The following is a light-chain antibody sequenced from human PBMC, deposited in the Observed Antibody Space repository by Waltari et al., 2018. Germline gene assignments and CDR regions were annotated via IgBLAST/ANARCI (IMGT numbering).Light chain of an antibody. Sequence: SYELTQPPSVSVPPGQTARITCPGDALPKQYAYWYQQKPGQAPVLVKYKDSERPSGIPERFSGSSSGTTVTLTISGVQAEDEADYYCQSADSSGTYQVFGTGTKVTVL. CDR1: ALPKQY. J-gene: IGLJ1*01. CDR3: QSADSSGTYQV. CDR2: KDS. V-gene: IGLV3-25*03.